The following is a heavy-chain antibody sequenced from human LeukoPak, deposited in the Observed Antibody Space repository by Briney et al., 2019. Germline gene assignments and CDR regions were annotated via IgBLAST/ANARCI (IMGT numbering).Heavy chain of an antibody. V-gene: IGHV3-21*01. D-gene: IGHD5-18*01. CDR1: GFTFSSYS. CDR3: ARTHSSAMVNYYYYGMDV. J-gene: IGHJ6*02. CDR2: ISSSSSYI. Sequence: PGRSLRLSCAASGFTFSSYSMNWVRQAPGKGLEWVSSISSSSSYIYYADSVKGRFTISRDNAKNSLYLQMNSLRAEDTAVYYCARTHSSAMVNYYYYGMDVWGQGTTVTVSS.